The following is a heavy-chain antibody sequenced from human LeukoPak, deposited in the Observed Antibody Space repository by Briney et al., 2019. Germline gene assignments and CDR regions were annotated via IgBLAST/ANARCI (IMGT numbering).Heavy chain of an antibody. D-gene: IGHD3-16*02. CDR3: AAFMITFGGVIVDY. V-gene: IGHV1-2*02. Sequence: ASVKVSCKASGYTFTGYYMHWVRQAPGQGLEWMGWINPNSGGTNYAQKFQGRVTMTEDTSTDTAYMELSSLRSEDTAVYYCAAFMITFGGVIVDYWGQGTLVTVSS. J-gene: IGHJ4*02. CDR2: INPNSGGT. CDR1: GYTFTGYY.